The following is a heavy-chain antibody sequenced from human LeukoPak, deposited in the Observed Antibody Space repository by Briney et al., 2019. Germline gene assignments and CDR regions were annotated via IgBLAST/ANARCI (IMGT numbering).Heavy chain of an antibody. Sequence: PGGSLRLSCAASGFTFSNYAMSWVRQAPGKGLEWVSAIVGDGGSTNYADSVKGRFTISRDNSKNTLYLQMNSLRAEDTAVYYCAKREGYSGPDPTYYYYYGMDVWGQGTTVTVSS. CDR1: GFTFSNYA. V-gene: IGHV3-23*01. J-gene: IGHJ6*02. D-gene: IGHD5-12*01. CDR3: AKREGYSGPDPTYYYYYGMDV. CDR2: IVGDGGST.